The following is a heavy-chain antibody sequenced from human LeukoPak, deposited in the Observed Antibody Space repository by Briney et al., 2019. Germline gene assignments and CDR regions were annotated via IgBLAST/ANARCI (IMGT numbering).Heavy chain of an antibody. V-gene: IGHV3-74*01. CDR3: ARGRYSYGRYYYYMDV. CDR1: GFTFSSYW. J-gene: IGHJ6*03. Sequence: GGSLRLSCAASGFTFSSYWMHWVRQAPGKGLVWVSRINSDGSSTSHADSVRGRFTTSRDNAKNTLYLQMNSLRAEDTAVYYCARGRYSYGRYYYYMDVWGKGTTVTVSS. D-gene: IGHD5-18*01. CDR2: INSDGSST.